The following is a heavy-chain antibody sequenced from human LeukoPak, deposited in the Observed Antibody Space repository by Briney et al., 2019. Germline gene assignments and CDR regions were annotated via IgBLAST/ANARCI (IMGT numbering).Heavy chain of an antibody. V-gene: IGHV3-7*01. D-gene: IGHD3-10*01. CDR1: GFTFSSYW. Sequence: PGGSLRLSCAASGFTFSSYWMSWVRQAPGKGLEWVANIKRDGSEKYYVDSVKGRFTISRDNAKNSLYLQMDSLRAEDTAVYYCGGSGFAGYWGQGTLVPVSS. CDR3: GGSGFAGY. J-gene: IGHJ4*02. CDR2: IKRDGSEK.